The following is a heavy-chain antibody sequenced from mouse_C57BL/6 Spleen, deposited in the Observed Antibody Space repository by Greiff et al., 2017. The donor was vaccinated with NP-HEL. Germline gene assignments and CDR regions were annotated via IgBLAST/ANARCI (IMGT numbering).Heavy chain of an antibody. CDR3: ARSYGSSYDAMDY. Sequence: QVQLQQSGAELAKPGASVKLSCKASGYTFTSYWMHWVKQRPGQGLEWIGCINPSSGYTKYNQKFKDKATLTADKSSSTAYMQLSSLTYEDSAVYYCARSYGSSYDAMDYWGQGTSVTVSS. D-gene: IGHD1-1*01. J-gene: IGHJ4*01. CDR2: INPSSGYT. V-gene: IGHV1-7*01. CDR1: GYTFTSYW.